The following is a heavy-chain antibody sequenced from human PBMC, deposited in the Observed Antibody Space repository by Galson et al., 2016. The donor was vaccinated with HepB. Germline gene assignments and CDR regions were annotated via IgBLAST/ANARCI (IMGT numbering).Heavy chain of an antibody. CDR3: ARDFGLWFGDLGDKNWFDP. V-gene: IGHV1-18*04. CDR2: ISVHNGNT. CDR1: GYTLGDYG. J-gene: IGHJ5*02. Sequence: SVKVSCKASGYTLGDYGISWVRQAPGQGLEWMGWISVHNGNTNYAQKLQGRVTMTTDTSTSTVYMELRSLTSDDTAVYYCARDFGLWFGDLGDKNWFDPWGQGTLVTVSS. D-gene: IGHD3-10*01.